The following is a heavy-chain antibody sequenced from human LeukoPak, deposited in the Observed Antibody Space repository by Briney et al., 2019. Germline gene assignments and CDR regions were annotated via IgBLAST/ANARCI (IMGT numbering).Heavy chain of an antibody. J-gene: IGHJ5*02. D-gene: IGHD6-6*01. V-gene: IGHV1-8*03. Sequence: GASVNVSSTPSVYTFTKYDINWVRQAAGQGLEWMGWVNLNSGNPGYAQPLQGRVAITRNTSISTAHMALTSLRSEDTAVYYCAIACSSTRGDNWFDPWGQGTLVTVSS. CDR2: VNLNSGNP. CDR3: AIACSSTRGDNWFDP. CDR1: VYTFTKYD.